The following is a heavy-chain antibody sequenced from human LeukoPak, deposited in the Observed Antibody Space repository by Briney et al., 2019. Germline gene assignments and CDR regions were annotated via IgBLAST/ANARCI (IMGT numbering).Heavy chain of an antibody. J-gene: IGHJ4*02. V-gene: IGHV3-23*01. CDR2: TSGSGDST. CDR3: AKVDDILTGHFDY. D-gene: IGHD3-9*01. Sequence: GGSLRLSCAASGFTFSSFALSCVRQAPGKGLEWVSDTSGSGDSTYYADSVKGRFTISRDNSKNMLYLQMNSLRAEDTAVYYCAKVDDILTGHFDYWGQGTLVTVSS. CDR1: GFTFSSFA.